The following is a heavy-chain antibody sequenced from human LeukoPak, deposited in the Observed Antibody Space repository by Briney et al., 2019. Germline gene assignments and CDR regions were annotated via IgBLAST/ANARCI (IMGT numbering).Heavy chain of an antibody. Sequence: SETLSLTCAVSGASITNNNWWSWVRQTPGQGLEWIGEIYHSGTTNDNPSLKSRVTISVDTSKNQFSLKLSSVTAADTAVYYCARFPDTMVRGAEVNYWGQGTLVTVSS. CDR3: ARFPDTMVRGAEVNY. D-gene: IGHD3-10*01. V-gene: IGHV4-4*02. CDR1: GASITNNNW. CDR2: IYHSGTT. J-gene: IGHJ4*02.